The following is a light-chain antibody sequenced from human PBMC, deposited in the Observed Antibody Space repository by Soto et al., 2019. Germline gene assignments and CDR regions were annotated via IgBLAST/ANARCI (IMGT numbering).Light chain of an antibody. Sequence: EIVLTQSPGTLSVSPGERATLSCRASQSVSSNSAWYQQKPGQAPRLLIYGASTRATGIPARFSGSGSGTEFTLTISSLQSEDFAVYYCQQYNNWPPMTFGQGTKVDIK. CDR2: GAS. J-gene: IGKJ1*01. CDR3: QQYNNWPPMT. V-gene: IGKV3-15*01. CDR1: QSVSSN.